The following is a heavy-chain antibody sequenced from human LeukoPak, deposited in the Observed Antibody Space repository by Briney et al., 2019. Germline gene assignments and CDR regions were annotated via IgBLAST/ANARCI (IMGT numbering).Heavy chain of an antibody. D-gene: IGHD3-22*01. CDR2: IYDMGST. J-gene: IGHJ5*02. V-gene: IGHV4-31*01. CDR3: ARELVVITRAMRRIWFDP. CDR1: GGSISSGGYY. Sequence: SETLSLTCTVSGGSISSGGYYWSWIRQHPGKGLEWIGYIYDMGSTYYNPSLKGQVTISVDTSKNHFSRKLSSVTAADTAVYYLARELVVITRAMRRIWFDPWGQGTLVTVSS.